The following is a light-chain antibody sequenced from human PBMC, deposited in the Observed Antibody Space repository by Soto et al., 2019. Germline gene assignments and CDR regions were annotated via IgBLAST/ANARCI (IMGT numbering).Light chain of an antibody. CDR1: QNIHSY. V-gene: IGKV1-39*01. CDR3: QQSYSTPFA. J-gene: IGKJ3*01. CDR2: GAS. Sequence: DIQMTQSPSSLSASVGDRVTITCRASQNIHSYLNWYQHKPGKAPKLLIYGASNLQSGVPSRFSGSGSGTDFTLIISGLQREDFASYYCQQSYSTPFAFGPGTKVDVE.